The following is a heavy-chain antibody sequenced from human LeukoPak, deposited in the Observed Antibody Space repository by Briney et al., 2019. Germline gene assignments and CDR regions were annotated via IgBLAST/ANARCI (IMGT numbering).Heavy chain of an antibody. CDR1: GFTFDDYA. V-gene: IGHV3-9*01. Sequence: GRSLRLSCAASGFTFDDYALHWVRQAPGKGLEWVSGISWNNVDMGYADSVKGRFTISRDNAKNSLYLQMNGLRAEDTALYYCAKDRQWGNYLGHFDYWGQGTLVTVSS. J-gene: IGHJ4*02. D-gene: IGHD3-16*01. CDR3: AKDRQWGNYLGHFDY. CDR2: ISWNNVDM.